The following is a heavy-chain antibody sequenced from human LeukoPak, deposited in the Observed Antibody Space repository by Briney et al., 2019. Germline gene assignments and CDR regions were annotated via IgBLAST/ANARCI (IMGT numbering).Heavy chain of an antibody. CDR2: IYNTETT. V-gene: IGHV4-39*01. J-gene: IGHJ4*02. D-gene: IGHD6-13*01. CDR3: ARSSPGSSWTF. CDR1: GGSISSSSYY. Sequence: SETLSLTCTVSGGSISSSSYYWGWIRQPPGKGLEWIGTIYNTETTYYNPSLKSRVTISVDTSKNQFSLKVSSVTAADTAVYYCARSSPGSSWTFWGQGTLVTVSS.